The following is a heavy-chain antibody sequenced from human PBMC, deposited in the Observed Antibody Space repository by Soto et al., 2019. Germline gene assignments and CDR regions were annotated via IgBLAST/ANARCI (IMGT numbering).Heavy chain of an antibody. CDR3: TTEAYDNSGSLAFDI. CDR1: GGCRTKYY. V-gene: IGHV4-59*08. CDR2: IFHTGTT. D-gene: IGHD3-22*01. J-gene: IGHJ3*02. Sequence: PSGNLALACTVSGGCRTKYYSRWVRQPSGKGLEWIGYIFHTGTTSYTPSLKSRVTLSVDTSQSQFSLKLNSVTAADTAVYYCTTEAYDNSGSLAFDIWGPGTLLPVSS.